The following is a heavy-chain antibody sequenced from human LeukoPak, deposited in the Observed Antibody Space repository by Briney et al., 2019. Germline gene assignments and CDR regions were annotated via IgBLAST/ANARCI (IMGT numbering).Heavy chain of an antibody. Sequence: GGSLRLSCAASGFTFSTYWMHWVRQAPGKGLEWVSVIYSGGSTYYADSVKGRFTISRDNSRNTLYLHMNSLRVEDTAMYHCARDGYYGSGSYWGQGTLVTVSS. V-gene: IGHV3-53*01. J-gene: IGHJ4*02. CDR1: GFTFSTYW. D-gene: IGHD3-10*01. CDR3: ARDGYYGSGSY. CDR2: IYSGGST.